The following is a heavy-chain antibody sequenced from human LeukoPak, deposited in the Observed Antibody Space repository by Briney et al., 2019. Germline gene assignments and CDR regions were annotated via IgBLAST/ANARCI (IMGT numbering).Heavy chain of an antibody. CDR3: VSPKYSSAWFFDY. J-gene: IGHJ4*02. CDR2: ISGSGGST. Sequence: GGSLRLSCAASGFTFSSYAMSWVRQAPGRGLEWVSAISGSGGSTYYADSVKGRFTISRDNSKNTLYLQLNSLRAEDTAVYYCVSPKYSSAWFFDYWGQGTLVTVSS. V-gene: IGHV3-23*01. CDR1: GFTFSSYA. D-gene: IGHD6-19*01.